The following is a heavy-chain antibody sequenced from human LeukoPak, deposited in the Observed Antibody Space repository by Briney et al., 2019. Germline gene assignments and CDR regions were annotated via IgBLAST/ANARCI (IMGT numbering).Heavy chain of an antibody. CDR3: AKGHNRNDY. V-gene: IGHV3-23*01. CDR1: GFTFSSYV. Sequence: GGSLRLSCAASGFTFSSYVMTWVRQAPGRGLEWVSAISGSGVNTYYSDSVKGRFTISRDNSKNTLYLQMNSLRAEDTALYYCAKGHNRNDYWGQGTLVTVSS. D-gene: IGHD1-14*01. J-gene: IGHJ4*02. CDR2: ISGSGVNT.